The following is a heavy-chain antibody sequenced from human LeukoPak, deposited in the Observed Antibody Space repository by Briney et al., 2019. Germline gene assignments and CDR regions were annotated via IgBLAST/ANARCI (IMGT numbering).Heavy chain of an antibody. Sequence: SETLSLTCTVSGGSISSSSYYWGWIRQPPGKGLEWIGSIYYSGSTYYNPSLKSRVTISVDTSKNQFSLKLSSVTAADTAVYYCARAVKPLLWFGELFGGYFDYWGQGTLVTVSS. D-gene: IGHD3-10*01. J-gene: IGHJ4*02. CDR3: ARAVKPLLWFGELFGGYFDY. V-gene: IGHV4-39*01. CDR2: IYYSGST. CDR1: GGSISSSSYY.